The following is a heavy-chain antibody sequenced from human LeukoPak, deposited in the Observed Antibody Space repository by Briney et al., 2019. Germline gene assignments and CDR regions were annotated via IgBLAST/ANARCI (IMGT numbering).Heavy chain of an antibody. D-gene: IGHD1-26*01. CDR3: AHNSVNYMRLAY. CDR1: GGSISRSGYY. V-gene: IGHV4-39*01. J-gene: IGHJ4*02. Sequence: SETLSLTCTVSGGSISRSGYYWAWIRQPPGKGLEWIGNIYSTGSTYYNPSLRSRVTISVDTSKNQFSLNLSSVTAADTAVYYCAHNSVNYMRLAYWGQGTLVTVSS. CDR2: IYSTGST.